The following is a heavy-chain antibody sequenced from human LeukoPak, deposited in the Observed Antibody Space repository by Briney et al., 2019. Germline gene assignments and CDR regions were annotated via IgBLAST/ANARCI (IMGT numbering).Heavy chain of an antibody. CDR1: GFTFSNYA. J-gene: IGHJ4*02. CDR2: ITGGGSGI. D-gene: IGHD3-9*01. Sequence: GGSLRLSCAASGFTFSNYAMSWVRQAPGKGLEWVSAITGGGSGICYADSMKSRFTISRDNSKNTLYLQINSLRAEDTAVYYCAKWGDYDVLTCYYVSDYWGQGTLVTVSS. CDR3: AKWGDYDVLTCYYVSDY. V-gene: IGHV3-23*01.